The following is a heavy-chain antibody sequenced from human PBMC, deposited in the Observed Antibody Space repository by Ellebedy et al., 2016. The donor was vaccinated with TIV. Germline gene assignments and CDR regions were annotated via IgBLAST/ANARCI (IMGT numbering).Heavy chain of an antibody. D-gene: IGHD4-17*01. J-gene: IGHJ5*02. CDR2: ISNDGGRYK. CDR1: GFTFRRFG. Sequence: GGSLRLXXPASGFTFRRFGMHWVGQAPGKGLEWVAFISNDGGRYKEYADSVKGRFTISRDDSRNTVYVQMSSLRIEDTAVYYCAKDGDHYDLSVPWGQGTLVAVSS. CDR3: AKDGDHYDLSVP. V-gene: IGHV3-30*02.